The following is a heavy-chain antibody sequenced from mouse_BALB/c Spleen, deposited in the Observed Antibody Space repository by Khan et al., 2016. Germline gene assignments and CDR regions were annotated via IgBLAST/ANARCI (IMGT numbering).Heavy chain of an antibody. D-gene: IGHD2-1*01. J-gene: IGHJ3*01. CDR3: ARLGNYGWFAY. V-gene: IGHV4-1*02. Sequence: EVQLQESGGGLVQPGGSLKLSCAASGFDFSRYWMSWVRQAPGKGLEWIGEINPDSSTINYTPSLKDKFIISRDNAKNTLYLQMSKVRSEDTALXSCARLGNYGWFAYWGQGTLVTVSA. CDR2: INPDSSTI. CDR1: GFDFSRYW.